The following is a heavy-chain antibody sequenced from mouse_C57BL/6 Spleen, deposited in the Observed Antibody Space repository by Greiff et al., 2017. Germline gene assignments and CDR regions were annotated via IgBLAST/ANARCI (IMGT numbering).Heavy chain of an antibody. D-gene: IGHD1-1*01. CDR3: AKATDAMDY. Sequence: QVQLQQPGAELVKPGASVKLSCKASGYTFTSYWMQWVKQRPGQGLEWIGEIDPSDSYTNYNQKFKGKATLTVDTSSSTAYMQLSSLTSEDSAVYYCAKATDAMDYWGQGTSVTVSS. CDR2: IDPSDSYT. CDR1: GYTFTSYW. J-gene: IGHJ4*01. V-gene: IGHV1-50*01.